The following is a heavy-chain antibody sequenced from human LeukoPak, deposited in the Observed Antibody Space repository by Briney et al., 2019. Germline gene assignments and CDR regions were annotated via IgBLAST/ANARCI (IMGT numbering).Heavy chain of an antibody. J-gene: IGHJ4*02. CDR2: MNPNSGDT. CDR1: GYTFIGYY. V-gene: IGHV1-2*02. Sequence: ASVKVSCKASGYTFIGYYIHWVRQAPGQGLEWMGWMNPNSGDTNYAQKFQGRVTMTRDTSISTAYMELSRLRSDDTAVYYCARDTDLWFGSIDYWGQGTLVTVSS. CDR3: ARDTDLWFGSIDY. D-gene: IGHD3-10*01.